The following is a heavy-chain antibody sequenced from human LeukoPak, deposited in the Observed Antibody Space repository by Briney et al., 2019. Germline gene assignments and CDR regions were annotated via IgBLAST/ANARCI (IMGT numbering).Heavy chain of an antibody. D-gene: IGHD1-20*01. J-gene: IGHJ4*02. CDR1: GFTFSNYM. CDR3: LRDLNWSLDQ. Sequence: RGSLRLSCAASGFTFSNYMMHWVRQAPGKGLVWVSRIKSDGITITYADSVKGRFTISRDNAKNTLYLQMNSLRAEDTAVYYCLRDLNWSLDQWGQGTLVTVSS. V-gene: IGHV3-74*01. CDR2: IKSDGITI.